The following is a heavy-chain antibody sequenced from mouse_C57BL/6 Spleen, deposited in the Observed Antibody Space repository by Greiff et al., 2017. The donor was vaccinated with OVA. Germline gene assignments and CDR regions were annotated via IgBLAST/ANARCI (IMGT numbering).Heavy chain of an antibody. CDR1: GYAFTSYW. Sequence: VQLQQPGAELVQPGASVKLSCEASGYAFTSYWMRWVKQRPGQGLEWIGDINPDNGGTNYEEKFKSKATMTVDKSSSTAYLQISSLTSEDSAVYYCARFFTVVAPAAMDYWGQGTPVTVSA. CDR2: INPDNGGT. V-gene: IGHV1-53*01. J-gene: IGHJ4*01. D-gene: IGHD1-1*01. CDR3: ARFFTVVAPAAMDY.